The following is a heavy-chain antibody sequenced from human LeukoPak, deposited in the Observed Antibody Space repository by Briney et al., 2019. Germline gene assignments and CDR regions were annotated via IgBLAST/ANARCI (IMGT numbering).Heavy chain of an antibody. CDR1: GFTVTYTY. V-gene: IGHV3-66*02. D-gene: IGHD2-8*01. CDR2: MYAGDGGA. CDR3: ARDFTHCTNGVCYRGFDY. Sequence: PGGSLRLSCAASGFTVTYTYMSWVRQTPGKGLEWVSVMYAGDGGAYYADSVKGRFTISRDNSKNTLYLQMNSLRAEDTAVYYCARDFTHCTNGVCYRGFDYWGQGTLVTVSS. J-gene: IGHJ4*02.